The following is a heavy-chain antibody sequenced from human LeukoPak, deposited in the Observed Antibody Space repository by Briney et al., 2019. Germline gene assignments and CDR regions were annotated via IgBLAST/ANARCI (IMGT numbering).Heavy chain of an antibody. V-gene: IGHV3-9*01. D-gene: IGHD5-24*01. Sequence: PGGSLRLSCATSGFTFNGYWMHWVRQAPGKGLVWVSRVSWNSGNINYADSVKGRFTISRDNAKNSLYLQMNSLRAEDTAVYYCARGASRDGSGYWGQGTLVTVSS. J-gene: IGHJ4*02. CDR3: ARGASRDGSGY. CDR2: VSWNSGNI. CDR1: GFTFNGYW.